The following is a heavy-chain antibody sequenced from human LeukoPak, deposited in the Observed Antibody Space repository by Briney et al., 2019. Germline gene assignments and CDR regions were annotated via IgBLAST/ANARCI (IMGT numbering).Heavy chain of an antibody. CDR2: IYYSGST. Sequence: SETLSLTCTVSGGSISSYYWSWIRQPPGKGLEWIGYIYYSGSTNYNPSLKSRVTISVDTSKNKFSLKLSSVTPAATAVYYCARDHYIAGTQYYYYYMDVWGKGTTVTVSS. CDR1: GGSISSYY. D-gene: IGHD1-1*01. J-gene: IGHJ6*03. CDR3: ARDHYIAGTQYYYYYMDV. V-gene: IGHV4-59*01.